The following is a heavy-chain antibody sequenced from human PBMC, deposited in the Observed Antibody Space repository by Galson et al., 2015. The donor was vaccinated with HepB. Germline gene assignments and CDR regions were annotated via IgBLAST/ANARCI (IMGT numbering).Heavy chain of an antibody. D-gene: IGHD5-18*01. J-gene: IGHJ6*02. CDR1: GGTFSSYA. CDR2: IIPIFGMA. V-gene: IGHV1-69*13. Sequence: SVKVSCKASGGTFSSYAISWVRQAPGQGLEWMGGIIPIFGMANYAQKFQGRVTITADESTSTAYMELSSLRSEDTAVYYCARGAVDTANYYYYYGMDVWGQGTTVTVSS. CDR3: ARGAVDTANYYYYYGMDV.